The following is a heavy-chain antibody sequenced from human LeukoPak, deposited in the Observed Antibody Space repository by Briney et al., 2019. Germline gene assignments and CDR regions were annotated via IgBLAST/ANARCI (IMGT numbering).Heavy chain of an antibody. CDR3: ARGGDFWSGLRFRALDY. J-gene: IGHJ4*02. Sequence: PSETLSLTCTVSGGSISSGGYYWSWIRQHPGKGLEWIGYIYYSGGTYYNPSLKSRVTISVDTSKNQFSLKLSSVTAADTAVYYCARGGDFWSGLRFRALDYWGQGTLVTVSS. D-gene: IGHD3-3*01. CDR2: IYYSGGT. CDR1: GGSISSGGYY. V-gene: IGHV4-31*03.